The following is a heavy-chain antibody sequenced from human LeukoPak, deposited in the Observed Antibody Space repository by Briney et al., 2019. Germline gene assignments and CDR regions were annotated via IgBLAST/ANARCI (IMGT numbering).Heavy chain of an antibody. CDR3: ARRGNSSSWYPH. J-gene: IGHJ4*02. Sequence: SSETLSLTCAVYGGSFSGYCWSWIRQPPGKGLEWIGEINHSGSTNYNPSLKSRVTISVDTSKNQFSLKLSSVTAADTAVYYCARRGNSSSWYPHWGQGTLVTVSS. CDR2: INHSGST. D-gene: IGHD6-13*01. V-gene: IGHV4-34*01. CDR1: GGSFSGYC.